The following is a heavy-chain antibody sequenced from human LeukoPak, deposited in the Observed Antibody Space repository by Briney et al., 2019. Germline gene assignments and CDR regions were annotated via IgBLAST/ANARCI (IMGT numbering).Heavy chain of an antibody. V-gene: IGHV3-21*01. Sequence: GGSLRLSCAASGFTFSSYSMNWVRQAPGKGLEWVSSISSSSSYIYYADSVKGRFTISRDNAKNSLYPQMNSLRAEDTAVYYCARARYCSSTSCYTGFDYWGQGTLVTVSS. D-gene: IGHD2-2*02. CDR1: GFTFSSYS. CDR2: ISSSSSYI. CDR3: ARARYCSSTSCYTGFDY. J-gene: IGHJ4*02.